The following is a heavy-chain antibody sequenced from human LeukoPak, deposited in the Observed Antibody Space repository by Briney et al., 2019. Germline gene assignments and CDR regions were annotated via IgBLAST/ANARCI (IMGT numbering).Heavy chain of an antibody. CDR2: INPNSGGT. D-gene: IGHD3-3*01. CDR1: GYTFTGYY. CDR3: ASSEKDEVLRFLEWSPGFDY. V-gene: IGHV1-2*02. Sequence: ASVKVSCKASGYTFTGYYMHWVRQAPGQGLEWMGWINPNSGGTNYAQKFQGRVTTTRDTSISTAYMELSRLRSDDTAVYYCASSEKDEVLRFLEWSPGFDYWGQGTLVTVSS. J-gene: IGHJ4*02.